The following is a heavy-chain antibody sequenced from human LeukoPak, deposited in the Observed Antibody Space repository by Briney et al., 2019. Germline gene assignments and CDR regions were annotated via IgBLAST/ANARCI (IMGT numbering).Heavy chain of an antibody. Sequence: PGGSLRLSCAASGFTFSSYAMSWVRQAPGKGLEWVSVIYSGGSTYYADSVKGRFTISRDNSKNTLYLQMNSLRAEDTAVYYCAREDSGSYYGAFDIWGQGTMVTVSS. CDR2: IYSGGST. CDR1: GFTFSSYA. J-gene: IGHJ3*02. CDR3: AREDSGSYYGAFDI. V-gene: IGHV3-66*02. D-gene: IGHD1-26*01.